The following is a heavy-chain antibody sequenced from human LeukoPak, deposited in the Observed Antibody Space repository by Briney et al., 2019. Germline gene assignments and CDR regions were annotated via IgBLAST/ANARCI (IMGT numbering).Heavy chain of an antibody. CDR2: IYYSGST. Sequence: SETLSLTCTVSGGSISSSSYYWGWIRQPPGKGLEWIGSIYYSGSTYYNPSLKSRVTISVDTSKNQFSLKLYSVTAADTAVYYCARGHGDYVFLVWFDPWGQGTLVTVSS. J-gene: IGHJ5*02. CDR3: ARGHGDYVFLVWFDP. CDR1: GGSISSSSYY. D-gene: IGHD4-17*01. V-gene: IGHV4-39*01.